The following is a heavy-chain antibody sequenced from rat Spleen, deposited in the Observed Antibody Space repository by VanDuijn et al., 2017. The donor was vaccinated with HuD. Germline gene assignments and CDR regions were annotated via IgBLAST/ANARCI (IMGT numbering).Heavy chain of an antibody. J-gene: IGHJ2*01. V-gene: IGHV2-27*01. D-gene: IGHD1-2*01. Sequence: QVQLKESGPGLVQPSQTLSLTCTVSGFSLTSYHVHWVRQPPGKGLEGMGVIWNGGSTTYNSLPKSRLSVSKDTSKSQIFLKKNNPQTGDPALYFCASGIAAFDYWGQGVMVTVSS. CDR2: IWNGGST. CDR3: ASGIAAFDY. CDR1: GFSLTSYH.